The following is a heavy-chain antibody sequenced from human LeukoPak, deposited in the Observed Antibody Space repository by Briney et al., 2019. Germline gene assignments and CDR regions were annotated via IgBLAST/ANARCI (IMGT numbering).Heavy chain of an antibody. CDR2: ISSSSSTI. CDR1: GFTFSSYG. V-gene: IGHV3-48*02. Sequence: GGSLRLSCAASGFTFSSYGMHWVRQAPGKGLEWVSYISSSSSTIYYADSVKGRFTISRDNAKNSLYLQMNSLRDEDTAVYYCARDDTVSVVVAANVYYYYGMDVWGQGTTVTVSS. D-gene: IGHD2-15*01. J-gene: IGHJ6*02. CDR3: ARDDTVSVVVAANVYYYYGMDV.